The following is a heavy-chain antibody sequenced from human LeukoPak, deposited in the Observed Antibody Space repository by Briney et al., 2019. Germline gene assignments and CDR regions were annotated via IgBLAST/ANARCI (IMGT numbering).Heavy chain of an antibody. Sequence: GGSLRLSCAASGFTFSSYAMSWVRRAPGKGLEWVSGISGSGDRRNYADSVKGRFTISRDISKNTLYLQMNSLRVEDTAVYYCAKGPKQLLVGSRGYYFDYWGQGTLVTVSS. D-gene: IGHD6-13*01. CDR1: GFTFSSYA. CDR3: AKGPKQLLVGSRGYYFDY. V-gene: IGHV3-23*01. J-gene: IGHJ4*02. CDR2: ISGSGDRR.